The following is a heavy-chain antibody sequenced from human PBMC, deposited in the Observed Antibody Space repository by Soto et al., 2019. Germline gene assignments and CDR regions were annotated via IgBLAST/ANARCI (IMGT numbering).Heavy chain of an antibody. V-gene: IGHV3-30-3*01. CDR2: ISYDGSNK. D-gene: IGHD3-3*01. Sequence: QVQLVESGGGVVQPGRSLRLSCAASGFTFSSYAMHWVRQAPGKGLEWVAVISYDGSNKYYADSVKGRFTISRDNSKNTLYLQMNSLRAEDTAVYYCARETYDDVWSGPYYGMDVWGQGTTVTVSS. CDR3: ARETYDDVWSGPYYGMDV. J-gene: IGHJ6*02. CDR1: GFTFSSYA.